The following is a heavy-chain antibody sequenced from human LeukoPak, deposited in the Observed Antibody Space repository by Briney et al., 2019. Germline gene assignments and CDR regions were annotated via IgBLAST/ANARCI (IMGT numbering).Heavy chain of an antibody. J-gene: IGHJ5*02. CDR3: ARDTSYDSSGYPNWFDP. Sequence: VASVKVSCKASGYTFTSYGISWVRQAPGQGLEWMGWISAYNGNTNYAQKFQGRVTMTTDTSTSTAYMELRSLTSDDTAVYHCARDTSYDSSGYPNWFDPWGQGTLVTVSS. V-gene: IGHV1-18*01. CDR2: ISAYNGNT. D-gene: IGHD3-22*01. CDR1: GYTFTSYG.